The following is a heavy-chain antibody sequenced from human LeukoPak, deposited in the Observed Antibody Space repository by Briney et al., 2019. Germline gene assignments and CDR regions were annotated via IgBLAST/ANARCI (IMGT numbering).Heavy chain of an antibody. CDR3: AKSQYQLSLGAFDI. CDR1: GFTFSSYG. D-gene: IGHD2-2*01. CDR2: IWYDGSNK. Sequence: GGSLRLSCAASGFTFSSYGMHWVRQAPGKGLAWVAVIWYDGSNKYYVDSVKGRFTISRDNSKNTLYLQMNSLRAEDTAVYYCAKSQYQLSLGAFDIWGQGTMVTVSS. V-gene: IGHV3-33*06. J-gene: IGHJ3*02.